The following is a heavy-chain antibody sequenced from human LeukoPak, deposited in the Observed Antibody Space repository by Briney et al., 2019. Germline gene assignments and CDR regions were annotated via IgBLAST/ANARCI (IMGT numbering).Heavy chain of an antibody. J-gene: IGHJ5*02. D-gene: IGHD2-2*01. V-gene: IGHV3-21*01. Sequence: PGGSLRLSCAASGFTFSSYSMNWVRQAPGKGPEWVSSISSSSSYIYYADSVKGRFTISRDNAKNSLYLQMNSLRAEDTAVYYCARGHQPRFDPWGQRTLVTVSS. CDR1: GFTFSSYS. CDR2: ISSSSSYI. CDR3: ARGHQPRFDP.